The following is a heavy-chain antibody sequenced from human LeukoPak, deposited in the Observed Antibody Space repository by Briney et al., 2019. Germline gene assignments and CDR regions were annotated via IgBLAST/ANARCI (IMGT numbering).Heavy chain of an antibody. Sequence: GGSLRLSCVASGFTFSSYSMNWVRQVPGKGLEWVSFISSGTSYIYYADSVKGRFTISRDNAKNSLYLQMNSLRAEDTAVYYCARGVAVSYYFDYWGQGTPVTVSS. V-gene: IGHV3-21*01. CDR1: GFTFSSYS. J-gene: IGHJ4*02. D-gene: IGHD6-19*01. CDR2: ISSGTSYI. CDR3: ARGVAVSYYFDY.